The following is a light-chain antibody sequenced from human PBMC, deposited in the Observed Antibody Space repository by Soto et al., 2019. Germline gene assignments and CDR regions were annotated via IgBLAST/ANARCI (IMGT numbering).Light chain of an antibody. CDR2: AAS. Sequence: DIQMTQSPSFVSASVGDRVTITCRASQGISTWLAWYQQKPGKAPNLLIYAASNLQNGVPSRFSGSGSGTDFTLTFSSLQPEDFATYYCQQTNTFPLSFGPGTKVDVK. CDR3: QQTNTFPLS. V-gene: IGKV1-12*01. CDR1: QGISTW. J-gene: IGKJ3*01.